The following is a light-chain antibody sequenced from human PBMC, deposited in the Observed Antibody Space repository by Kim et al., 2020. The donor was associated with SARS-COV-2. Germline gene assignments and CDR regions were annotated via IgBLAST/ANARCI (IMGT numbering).Light chain of an antibody. V-gene: IGLV2-14*03. CDR3: SSYTSSSTWV. CDR1: SSDVGGYTY. Sequence: QSALTQPASVSGSPGQSITISCTGTSSDVGGYTYVSWYQQHPGKAPQLLIYDVSNRPSGVSNRFSGSKSGNTASLTISGLQTEDEADYYCSSYTSSSTWVFGGGTQLTVL. CDR2: DVS. J-gene: IGLJ3*02.